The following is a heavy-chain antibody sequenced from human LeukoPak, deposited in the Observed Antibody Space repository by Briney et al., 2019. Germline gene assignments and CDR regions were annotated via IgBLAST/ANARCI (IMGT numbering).Heavy chain of an antibody. CDR3: ARDRVGATSGPMVDY. J-gene: IGHJ4*02. D-gene: IGHD1-26*01. CDR1: GYTFTSYG. CDR2: ISAYNGNT. V-gene: IGHV1-18*01. Sequence: GASVKVSCKASGYTFTSYGIGWVRQAPGQGLEWMGWISAYNGNTNYAQKLQGRVTMTTDTSTSTAYMELRSLRSDDTAVYYCARDRVGATSGPMVDYWGQGTLVTVSS.